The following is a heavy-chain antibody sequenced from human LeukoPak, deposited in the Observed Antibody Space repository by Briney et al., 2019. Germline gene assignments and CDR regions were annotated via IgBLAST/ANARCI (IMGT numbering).Heavy chain of an antibody. Sequence: GGSLRLSCAVSGFTVSSNYMSWVRQAPGKGLEWVSVVYSGGNTYYADSVKGRFTISRDNSKNTLYLQMNSLRAEDTAVYYCARGSRRLQWGFDYWGQGTLVTVSS. CDR2: VYSGGNT. J-gene: IGHJ4*02. CDR1: GFTVSSNY. V-gene: IGHV3-53*01. CDR3: ARGSRRLQWGFDY. D-gene: IGHD6-25*01.